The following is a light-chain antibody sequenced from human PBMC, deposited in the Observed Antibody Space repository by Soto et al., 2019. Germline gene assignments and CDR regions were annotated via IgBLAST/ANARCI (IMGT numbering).Light chain of an antibody. J-gene: IGKJ1*01. CDR1: QDISNY. CDR3: QQSYSAPWT. CDR2: DAS. V-gene: IGKV1-39*01. Sequence: DIQMTQSPSSLSASVEDRVTITFQASQDISNYLNWYKQKPGKAPKLLIYDASNLETGVPSRFSGSGSGTDFTLTISSLQPEDFATYFCQQSYSAPWTFGHGTKVDIK.